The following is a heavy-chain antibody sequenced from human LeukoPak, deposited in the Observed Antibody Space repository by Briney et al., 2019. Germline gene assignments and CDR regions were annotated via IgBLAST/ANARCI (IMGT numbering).Heavy chain of an antibody. CDR2: INHSGST. D-gene: IGHD3-22*01. Sequence: SETLSLTCAVYGGSFSGYYWSWIRQPPGKGLEWIGEINHSGSTNYNPSLKSRVTISVDTSKNQFSLKLSSVTAADTAVYYCARARITMIVVDPSNWFDPWGQGTLVTVSS. CDR3: ARARITMIVVDPSNWFDP. V-gene: IGHV4-34*01. CDR1: GGSFSGYY. J-gene: IGHJ5*02.